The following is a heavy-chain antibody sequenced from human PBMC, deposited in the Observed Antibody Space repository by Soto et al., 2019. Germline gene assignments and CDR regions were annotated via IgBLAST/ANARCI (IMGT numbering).Heavy chain of an antibody. V-gene: IGHV3-33*01. CDR2: IWYDGSNK. D-gene: IGHD4-4*01. CDR3: ASSSMTTVSNYYYYGMDV. Sequence: GGSLRLSCAASGFTFSSYGMHWVRQAPGKGLEWVAVIWYDGSNKYYADSVKGRFTISRDNSKNTLYLQMNSLRAEDTAVYYCASSSMTTVSNYYYYGMDVWGQGTTVTVSS. J-gene: IGHJ6*02. CDR1: GFTFSSYG.